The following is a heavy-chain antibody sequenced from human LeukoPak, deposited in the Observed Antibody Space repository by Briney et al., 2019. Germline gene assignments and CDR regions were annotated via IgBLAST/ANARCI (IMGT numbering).Heavy chain of an antibody. V-gene: IGHV4-59*01. CDR3: ASLREDQGYSDYYYYMDV. Sequence: SETLSLTCTVSGGSISSYYWSWIRQPPGKGLEWIGYIYYSGSTNYNPSLKSRVTISVDTSKNQFSLKLSSVTAADTAVYYCASLREDQGYSDYYYYMDVWGKGTTVTVSS. J-gene: IGHJ6*03. CDR2: IYYSGST. CDR1: GGSISSYY. D-gene: IGHD5-18*01.